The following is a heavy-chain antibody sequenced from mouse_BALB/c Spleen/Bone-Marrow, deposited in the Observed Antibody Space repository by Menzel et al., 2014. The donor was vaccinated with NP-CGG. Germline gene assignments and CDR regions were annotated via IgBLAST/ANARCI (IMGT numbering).Heavy chain of an antibody. D-gene: IGHD1-2*01. CDR2: IYPGDGDT. Sequence: QVQLQQPGAELVRPGSSVKISCKASGYAFSSYWMNWVKQRPGQGLEWIGQIYPGDGDTNYNGKFKGKATLTADKSSSTAYMQRSSLTSEDSAVYFCARSTAAMDYWGQGTTLTVSS. CDR3: ARSTAAMDY. CDR1: GYAFSSYW. J-gene: IGHJ2*01. V-gene: IGHV1-80*01.